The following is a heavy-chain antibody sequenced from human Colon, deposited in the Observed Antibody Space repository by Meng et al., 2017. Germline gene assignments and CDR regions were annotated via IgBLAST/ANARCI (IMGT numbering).Heavy chain of an antibody. J-gene: IGHJ3*02. Sequence: SETLSLTCTVSGVSITNYYWSFIRQPPGKGLEWIGYIYYSGTINYNPSLKRRVTMSVDASKNQFSLKLNSLTAADTAVYFCAKSTRMAIRGYDAFDIWGQGQMVTVSS. V-gene: IGHV4-59*01. D-gene: IGHD2-8*01. CDR2: IYYSGTI. CDR1: GVSITNYY. CDR3: AKSTRMAIRGYDAFDI.